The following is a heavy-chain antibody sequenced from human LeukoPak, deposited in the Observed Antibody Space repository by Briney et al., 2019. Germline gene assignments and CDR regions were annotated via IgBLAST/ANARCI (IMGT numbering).Heavy chain of an antibody. D-gene: IGHD6-6*01. CDR1: GGTFSSYA. Sequence: PVKVSCKASGGTFSSYAISWVRQAPGQGLEWMGGIIPIFGTANYAQKFQGRVTITADESTSTAYMELSSLRSEDTAVYYCARVPSSSSGPYYYCMDVWGQGTTVTVSS. CDR2: IIPIFGTA. CDR3: ARVPSSSSGPYYYCMDV. J-gene: IGHJ6*02. V-gene: IGHV1-69*13.